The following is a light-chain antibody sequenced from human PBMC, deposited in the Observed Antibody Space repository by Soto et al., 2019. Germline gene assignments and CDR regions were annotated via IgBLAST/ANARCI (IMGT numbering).Light chain of an antibody. CDR2: DNN. CDR3: GAWDSGLNGVL. V-gene: IGLV1-51*01. J-gene: IGLJ3*02. CDR1: SAKIGNSY. Sequence: QAVVTQPPSVSAAPGQKVTISSSGSSAKIGNSYVSWYQQLPGTTPRLLIYDNNERPSGIPDRFSGSKSGTSATLGITGLQAGDEADYYCGAWDSGLNGVLFGGGTQLTVL.